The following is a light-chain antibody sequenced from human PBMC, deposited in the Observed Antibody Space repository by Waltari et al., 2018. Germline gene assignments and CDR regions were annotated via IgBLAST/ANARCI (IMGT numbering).Light chain of an antibody. CDR1: QGISKF. CDR3: QQYADLPPYN. Sequence: DIQITQSPSSLAASVGDRVTITCRASQGISKFLAWFQQKPGEAPESLIHGASSLQSGVPSRFSGSGSGTDFTLTIASLQSEDFGVYYCQQYADLPPYNFGQGTKLEI. CDR2: GAS. V-gene: IGKV1-16*01. J-gene: IGKJ2*01.